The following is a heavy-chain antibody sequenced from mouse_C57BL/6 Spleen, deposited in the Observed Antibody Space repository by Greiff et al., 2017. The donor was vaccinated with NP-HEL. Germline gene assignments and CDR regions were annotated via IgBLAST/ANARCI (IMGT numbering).Heavy chain of an antibody. J-gene: IGHJ2*01. D-gene: IGHD2-5*01. CDR2: ISNGGGST. Sequence: EVQVVESGGGLVQPGGSLKLSCAASGFTFSDYYMYWVRQTPEKRLEWVAYISNGGGSTYYPDTVKGLFTISRDNAKNTLYLQMSRLKSEDTAMYYCARRGYYSNYFDYWGQGTTLTVSS. CDR3: ARRGYYSNYFDY. V-gene: IGHV5-12*01. CDR1: GFTFSDYY.